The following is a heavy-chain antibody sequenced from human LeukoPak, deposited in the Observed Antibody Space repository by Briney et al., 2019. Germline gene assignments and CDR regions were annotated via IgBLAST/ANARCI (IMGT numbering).Heavy chain of an antibody. Sequence: SGGSLRLSCSASAFTFNNCAMHWVRQPPGKGLEYVSAISSNGGSTYYADSVKGRFTISRDNSKNTPYLQMSSLRAEDAAVYYCVKGMGMVRQNFDYWGQGTLVTVSS. CDR2: ISSNGGST. CDR3: VKGMGMVRQNFDY. J-gene: IGHJ4*02. V-gene: IGHV3-64D*06. D-gene: IGHD3-10*01. CDR1: AFTFNNCA.